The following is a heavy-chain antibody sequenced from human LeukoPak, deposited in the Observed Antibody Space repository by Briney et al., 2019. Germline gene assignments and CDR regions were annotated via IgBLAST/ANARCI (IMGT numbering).Heavy chain of an antibody. CDR1: GGSNY. Sequence: SETLSLTCTVSGGSNYWSWIRQPPGKGLEWIGYIHYSGSPNYNPSLKSRVTISIDTSKNQFSLRLNSVTAEDTAVYYCARHSNWNAGVDWFDPWGQGTQVTVSS. CDR3: ARHSNWNAGVDWFDP. V-gene: IGHV4-59*08. D-gene: IGHD1-20*01. CDR2: IHYSGSP. J-gene: IGHJ5*02.